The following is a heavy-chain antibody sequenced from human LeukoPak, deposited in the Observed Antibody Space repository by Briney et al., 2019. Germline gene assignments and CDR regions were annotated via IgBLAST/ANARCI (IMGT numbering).Heavy chain of an antibody. CDR1: GGSFSGYY. J-gene: IGHJ6*03. CDR3: ARTPHHCSGGSCYCYYMDV. Sequence: SETLSLTCAVYGGSFSGYYWSWIRQPPGKGLEWIGEINHSGSTNYNPSLKSRVTISVDTSKNQFSLKLSSVTAADTAVYYCARTPHHCSGGSCYCYYMDVWGKGTTVTVSS. V-gene: IGHV4-34*01. CDR2: INHSGST. D-gene: IGHD2-15*01.